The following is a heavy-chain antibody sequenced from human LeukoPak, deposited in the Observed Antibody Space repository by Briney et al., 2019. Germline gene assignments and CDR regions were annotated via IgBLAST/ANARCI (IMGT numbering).Heavy chain of an antibody. CDR3: ARDRRYYYDSSGTPCDY. J-gene: IGHJ4*02. CDR1: GYTFTSYG. D-gene: IGHD3-22*01. V-gene: IGHV1-18*01. Sequence: ASVKVSCKASGYTFTSYGISWVRQAPGQGLEWMGWISAYNGNANYAQKLQGRVTMTTDTSTSTAYMELRSLRSDDTAVYYCARDRRYYYDSSGTPCDYWGQGTLVTVSS. CDR2: ISAYNGNA.